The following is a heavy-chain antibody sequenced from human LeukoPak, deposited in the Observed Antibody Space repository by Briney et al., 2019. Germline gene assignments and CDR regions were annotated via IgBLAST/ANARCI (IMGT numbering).Heavy chain of an antibody. V-gene: IGHV3-30-3*01. Sequence: QPGGSLRLSCAASGFTFSSYAMHWVRQAPGKGLEWVAVISYDGSNKYYADSVKGRFTISRDNSKNTLYLQMNSLRDEDTAVYYCARDIGDCSSLSCYNHYYYMDVWGKGTTVTVSS. D-gene: IGHD2-2*02. CDR1: GFTFSSYA. CDR2: ISYDGSNK. CDR3: ARDIGDCSSLSCYNHYYYMDV. J-gene: IGHJ6*03.